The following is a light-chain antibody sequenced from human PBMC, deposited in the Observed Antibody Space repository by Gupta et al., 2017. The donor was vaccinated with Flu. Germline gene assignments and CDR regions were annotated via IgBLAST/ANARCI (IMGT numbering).Light chain of an antibody. CDR3: QQRSNWPHLT. CDR1: QSVSSY. V-gene: IGKV3-11*01. Sequence: VLTQSPAPLSLSLGERATISCSASQSVSSYLAWYQQKPGQAPRLLIYDASNRATGIPARCSGSGSGTDVTLTISSLEAEDFAVYYCQQRSNWPHLTFGGGTKVEIK. J-gene: IGKJ4*01. CDR2: DAS.